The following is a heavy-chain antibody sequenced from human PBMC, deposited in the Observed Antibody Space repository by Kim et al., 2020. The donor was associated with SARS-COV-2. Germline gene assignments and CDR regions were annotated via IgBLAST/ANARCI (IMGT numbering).Heavy chain of an antibody. CDR3: ARHSDYYDSRYYFDY. D-gene: IGHD3-22*01. J-gene: IGHJ4*02. Sequence: PPVKSRVTISVDPSKNQFSLTRSSVTAADTAVYYCARHSDYYDSRYYFDYWGQGTLVTVSS. V-gene: IGHV4-39*01.